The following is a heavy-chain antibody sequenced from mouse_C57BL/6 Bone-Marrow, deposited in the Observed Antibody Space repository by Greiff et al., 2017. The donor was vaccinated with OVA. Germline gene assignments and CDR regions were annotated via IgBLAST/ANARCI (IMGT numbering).Heavy chain of an antibody. V-gene: IGHV5-6*01. CDR2: ISSGGSYT. CDR3: ARRGSLTGPMDY. J-gene: IGHJ4*01. D-gene: IGHD4-1*01. Sequence: EVHLVESGGDLVKPGGSLKLSCAASGFTFSSYGMSWVRQTPDQRLEWVATISSGGSYTYYPDSVKGRFTISRDNAKNTLYLQMSSLKSEDTAMYYCARRGSLTGPMDYWGQGTSVTVSS. CDR1: GFTFSSYG.